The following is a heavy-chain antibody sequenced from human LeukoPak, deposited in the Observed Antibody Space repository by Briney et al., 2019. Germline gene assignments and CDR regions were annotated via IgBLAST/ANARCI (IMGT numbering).Heavy chain of an antibody. J-gene: IGHJ5*02. CDR1: GGSLSGKY. D-gene: IGHD3-10*01. V-gene: IGHV4-34*01. CDR3: RGGREITMIRGCCFDP. Sequence: SETLSLTCAVYGGSLSGKYWSWLRQPPGKGLEWVGEINHRGSTNYNPSLTSRVTILVDTFEKQSSLKMKEVIAADTAVYYCRGGREITMIRGCCFDPWGQGTLVTVSS. CDR2: INHRGST.